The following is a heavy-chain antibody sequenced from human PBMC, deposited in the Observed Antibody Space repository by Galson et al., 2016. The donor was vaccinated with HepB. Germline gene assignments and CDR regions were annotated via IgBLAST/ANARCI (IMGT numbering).Heavy chain of an antibody. CDR3: ARAAHTVPGTRYFPL. CDR1: GYTFTDFG. CDR2: ISTGRSDT. J-gene: IGHJ4*02. D-gene: IGHD1-14*01. V-gene: IGHV1-18*04. Sequence: SVKVSCTASGYTFTDFGINWVRQAPGKGLEWMGWISTGRSDTNYAERLQDSVTFTTDNSKNTAYFEMSSLKFDDTAVYYCARAAHTVPGTRYFPLWGQGTLVTVSS.